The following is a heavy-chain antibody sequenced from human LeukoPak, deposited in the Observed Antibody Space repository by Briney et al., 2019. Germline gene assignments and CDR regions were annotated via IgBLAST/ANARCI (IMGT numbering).Heavy chain of an antibody. CDR3: ARTYYDSSGYSTLGTNWFDP. J-gene: IGHJ5*02. V-gene: IGHV6-1*01. CDR2: TYYRSKWYN. D-gene: IGHD3-22*01. CDR1: GDSFSSNSVT. Sequence: RSQTLSLTCAISGDSFSSNSVTWNWIRQSPSRGLEWLGRTYYRSKWYNDYAVSVKSRITINPDTSKNQFSLQLNSVTPEDTAVYYCARTYYDSSGYSTLGTNWFDPWGQGTLVTVSS.